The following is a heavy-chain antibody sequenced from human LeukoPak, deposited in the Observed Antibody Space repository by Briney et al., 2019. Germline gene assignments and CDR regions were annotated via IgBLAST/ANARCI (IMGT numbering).Heavy chain of an antibody. CDR2: INHSGST. V-gene: IGHV4-34*01. D-gene: IGHD3-3*01. CDR1: GGSFSGYY. CDR3: ARGPDFYDFWSGYWDY. J-gene: IGHJ4*02. Sequence: SETLSLTCAVYGGSFSGYYWSWIRQPPGKGLGWIGEINHSGSTNYNPSLKSRVTISVNTSKNQFSLKLSSVTAADTAVYYCARGPDFYDFWSGYWDYWGQGTLVTVSS.